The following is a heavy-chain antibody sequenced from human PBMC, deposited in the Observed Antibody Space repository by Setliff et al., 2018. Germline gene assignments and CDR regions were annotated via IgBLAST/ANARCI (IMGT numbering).Heavy chain of an antibody. CDR2: ISGSSHT. CDR3: VRDGEKMAYDGFAV. V-gene: IGHV3-21*05. CDR1: GFTFSGYS. Sequence: GGSLRLSCAASGFTFSGYSMNWVRQAPGKGLEWVSYISGSSHTYYGDSVKGRFTSSKDNAKNSLYLQMNSLSPDDTAIYYCVRDGEKMAYDGFAVWGQGTKVTVSS. J-gene: IGHJ3*01.